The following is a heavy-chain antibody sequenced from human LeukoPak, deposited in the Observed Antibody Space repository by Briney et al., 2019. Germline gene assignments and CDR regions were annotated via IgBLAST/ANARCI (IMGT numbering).Heavy chain of an antibody. CDR2: ISSSSSYI. Sequence: GGSLRLSCAASGFTFSSYSMNWVRQAPGKGLEWVSSISSSSSYIYYADSVKGRFTISRDNAKNSLYLQMNSLRAEDTAVYYCARDTSHDIGGVRNAFDIWGQGTMVTVSS. V-gene: IGHV3-21*01. CDR1: GFTFSSYS. J-gene: IGHJ3*02. CDR3: ARDTSHDIGGVRNAFDI. D-gene: IGHD3-16*01.